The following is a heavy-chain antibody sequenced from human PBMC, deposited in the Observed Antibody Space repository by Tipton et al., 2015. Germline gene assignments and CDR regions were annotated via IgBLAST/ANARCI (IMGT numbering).Heavy chain of an antibody. Sequence: SLRLSCAASGFTFSLFSMTWVRQAPGKGLEWVASISGSGGGDTRDYADSVKGRFTISRDNSKNTLYLQMNSLRAEDTAVYYCAKGWEHDNGDHFDYWGHGILVTVSS. CDR2: ISGSGGGDTR. D-gene: IGHD4-17*01. CDR1: GFTFSLFS. J-gene: IGHJ4*01. V-gene: IGHV3-23*01. CDR3: AKGWEHDNGDHFDY.